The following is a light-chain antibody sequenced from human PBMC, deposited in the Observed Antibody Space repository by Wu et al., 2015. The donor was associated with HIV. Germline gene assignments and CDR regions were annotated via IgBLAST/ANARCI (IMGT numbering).Light chain of an antibody. J-gene: IGKJ4*01. CDR1: QSINSNS. V-gene: IGKV3-20*01. CDR2: AAS. Sequence: EIVLTQSPGTLSLSPGERATLSCRAGQSINSNSLAWYQQKPGQAPRLLIYAASDRATDIPDRFSGSGSGTDFTLTINRVEPEDFAVYYCQQYSSSAITFGGGTKVEIK. CDR3: QQYSSSAIT.